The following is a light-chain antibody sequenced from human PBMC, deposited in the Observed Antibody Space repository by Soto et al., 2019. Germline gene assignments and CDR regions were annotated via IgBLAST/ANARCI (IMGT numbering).Light chain of an antibody. CDR3: CSYADSSPVI. CDR2: EVS. J-gene: IGLJ2*01. V-gene: IGLV2-23*02. CDR1: SSDVGSYNL. Sequence: QSALTQPASVSGSPGQSITISCTGTSSDVGSYNLVSWHQQHPGKAPKLMIYEVSKRPSGVSNRFSGSKSGNTASLTISGLQAEDEAEYYCCSYADSSPVIFGGGTKLTVL.